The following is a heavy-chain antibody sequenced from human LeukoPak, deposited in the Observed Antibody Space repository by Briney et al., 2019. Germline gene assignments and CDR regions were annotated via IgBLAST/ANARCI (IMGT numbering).Heavy chain of an antibody. Sequence: PSETLSLTCTVSGGSISSSTYYWGWIRQPPGKGLEWIGSIYYSGSTYYNASLKSRVTISADTSKNQFSLKLSSVPAAGTAVYYCARPLSGSSSWHGDAFDIGGQGTMVTVSS. CDR2: IYYSGST. CDR1: GGSISSSTYY. CDR3: ARPLSGSSSWHGDAFDI. D-gene: IGHD6-13*01. J-gene: IGHJ3*02. V-gene: IGHV4-39*01.